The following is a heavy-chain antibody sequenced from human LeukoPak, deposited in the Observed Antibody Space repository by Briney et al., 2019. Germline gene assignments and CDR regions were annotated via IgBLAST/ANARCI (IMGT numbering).Heavy chain of an antibody. CDR2: INHSGST. V-gene: IGHV4-34*01. D-gene: IGHD6-6*01. CDR3: ARTIAARPSYFDY. CDR1: GGSFSGYY. Sequence: PSETLSLTCAVYGGSFSGYYWSWIRQPPGKGLEWIGEINHSGSTNYNPSLKSRVTISVDTSKNQFSLKLSSVTAADTAVYYCARTIAARPSYFDYWGQGTLVTVSS. J-gene: IGHJ4*02.